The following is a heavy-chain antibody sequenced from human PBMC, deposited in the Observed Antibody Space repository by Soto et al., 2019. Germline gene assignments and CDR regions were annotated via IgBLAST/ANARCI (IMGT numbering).Heavy chain of an antibody. V-gene: IGHV3-30*04. CDR3: TTRSFNHQTLLLSPGMDV. Sequence: GGSLRRSWVGSGFTFSSYALYWVRQSPGKGLEWVALISFDGKNKFYPDSVRGRFTISKDNSNNTVFLQMDNLRAEDTAIYFCTTRSFNHQTLLLSPGMDVWGQAFPVPFSS. D-gene: IGHD1-1*01. CDR1: GFTFSSYA. J-gene: IGHJ6*02. CDR2: ISFDGKNK.